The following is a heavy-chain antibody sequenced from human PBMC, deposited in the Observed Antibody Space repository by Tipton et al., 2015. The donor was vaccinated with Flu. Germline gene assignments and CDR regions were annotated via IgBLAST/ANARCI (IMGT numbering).Heavy chain of an antibody. V-gene: IGHV4-39*01. CDR2: IYYSGST. CDR1: GGSISSSSYY. CDR3: AMRCPAGDGCDY. Sequence: TLSLTCTVSGGSISSSSYYWGWIRQPPGKGLEWIGSIYYSGSTYYNPSLKSRVTISVDTSKNQFSLKLSSVTAADTAVYYCAMRCPAGDGCDYWGQGTLVTVSS. J-gene: IGHJ4*02. D-gene: IGHD3-10*01.